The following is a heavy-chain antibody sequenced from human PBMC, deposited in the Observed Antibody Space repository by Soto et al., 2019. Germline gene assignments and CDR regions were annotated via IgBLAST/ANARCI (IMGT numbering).Heavy chain of an antibody. V-gene: IGHV1-3*01. CDR1: GYTFTTYP. CDR3: TRGLTVVLEVFAAHQANYNYFVP. J-gene: IGHJ5*02. CDR2: INGGNGNT. Sequence: QVPLVQSGAEVKKPGASVKVSCTASGYTFTTYPIHWVRQAPGQSLEWMGWINGGNGNTKYSQKFQDRVTITRDKSARTAYMELASLTSEDTAVYYCTRGLTVVLEVFAAHQANYNYFVPWGQGALVTVSS. D-gene: IGHD2-8*02.